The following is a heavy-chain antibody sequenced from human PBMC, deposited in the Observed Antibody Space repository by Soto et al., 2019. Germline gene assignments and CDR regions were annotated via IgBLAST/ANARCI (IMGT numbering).Heavy chain of an antibody. CDR2: IYYSGST. Sequence: SETLSLTCTVSGGSISSGGYYWSWIRQHPGKGLEWIGYIYYSGSTYYNPSLKSRVTISVDTSKNQFSLKLSSVTAADTAVYYCARQPSDIDNYYYYYGMDVWGQGTTVTVSS. J-gene: IGHJ6*02. CDR3: ARQPSDIDNYYYYYGMDV. D-gene: IGHD2-15*01. V-gene: IGHV4-31*03. CDR1: GGSISSGGYY.